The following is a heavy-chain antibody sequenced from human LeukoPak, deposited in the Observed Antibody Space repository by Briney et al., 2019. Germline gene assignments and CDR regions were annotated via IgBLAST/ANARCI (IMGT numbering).Heavy chain of an antibody. CDR2: INPSGGST. CDR1: GYTFTSYY. V-gene: IGHV1-46*01. Sequence: ASVKDSCKASGYTFTSYYLHWVRQAPGQGLEWMGIINPSGGSTNYARKFQGRVTMTRDKSTSTVYMEVSSLRSEDTAVYYFARRYYDGMDVWGQGTTVTVSS. CDR3: ARRYYDGMDV. J-gene: IGHJ6*02.